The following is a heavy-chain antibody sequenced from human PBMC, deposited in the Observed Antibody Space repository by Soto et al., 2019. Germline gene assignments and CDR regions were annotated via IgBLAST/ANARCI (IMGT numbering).Heavy chain of an antibody. Sequence: KQSQTLSLTCAISGDSVSSNSAAWNWIRQSPSRGLEWLGRTYYRSKWYNDYAVSVKSRITINPDTSKNQFSLQLNSVTPEDTAVYYCARDALSTVTTGRTDAFDIWGQGTMVTVSS. CDR3: ARDALSTVTTGRTDAFDI. D-gene: IGHD4-17*01. CDR2: TYYRSKWYN. CDR1: GDSVSSNSAA. V-gene: IGHV6-1*01. J-gene: IGHJ3*02.